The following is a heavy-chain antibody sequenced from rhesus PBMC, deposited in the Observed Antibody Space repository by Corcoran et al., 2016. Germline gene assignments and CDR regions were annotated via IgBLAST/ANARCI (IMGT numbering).Heavy chain of an antibody. V-gene: IGHV4S5*01. CDR3: AKYNGGWRYFDY. CDR2: IGGIIGST. CDR1: GCSISGYY. J-gene: IGHJ4*01. Sequence: QVQLEESGPGLVTPSETLSLTCAVSGCSISGYYWNWIRTPPGKGLGWVGDIGGIIGSTDYNPSLKNRCTFSTETSKNQFSLRLSSVTAADTAVYYCAKYNGGWRYFDYWGQGVLVTVSS. D-gene: IGHD6-25*01.